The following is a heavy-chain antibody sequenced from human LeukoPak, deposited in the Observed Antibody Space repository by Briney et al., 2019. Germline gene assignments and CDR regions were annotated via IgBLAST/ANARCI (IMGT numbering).Heavy chain of an antibody. J-gene: IGHJ6*02. V-gene: IGHV1-2*04. D-gene: IGHD3-10*01. Sequence: ASVKVSCKASGYTFTSYYMHWVRQAPGQGLEWMGWIYPNSGGTNYAQKFQGWVTMTRDTSISTAYMELSRLRSDDTAVYYCAREGSLWFGELRLGMDVWGQGTTVTVSS. CDR3: AREGSLWFGELRLGMDV. CDR1: GYTFTSYY. CDR2: IYPNSGGT.